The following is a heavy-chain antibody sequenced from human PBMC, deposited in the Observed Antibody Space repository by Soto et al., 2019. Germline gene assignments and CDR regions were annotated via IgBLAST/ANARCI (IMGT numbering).Heavy chain of an antibody. J-gene: IGHJ4*02. CDR2: INHSGTT. Sequence: PSETLSLTCAVYGGSVSCYFWIWIRQPPGKGLEWIGEINHSGTTSYCPSLDSRVTTSVDTSKNQFSLRLSSVTAADTAIYYCARRYCSDSYCSYFDYWGRGTLVTVSS. V-gene: IGHV4-34*01. CDR3: ARRYCSDSYCSYFDY. D-gene: IGHD2-15*01. CDR1: GGSVSCYF.